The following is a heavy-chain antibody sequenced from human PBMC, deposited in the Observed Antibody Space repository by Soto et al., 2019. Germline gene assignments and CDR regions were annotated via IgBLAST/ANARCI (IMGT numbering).Heavy chain of an antibody. D-gene: IGHD2-21*02. V-gene: IGHV4-34*01. CDR1: GGSFSGYY. Sequence: QVQLQQWGAGLLKPSETLSLTCAVYGGSFSGYYWSWIRQPPGKGLEWIGEINHSGSTNYNPSLKSRVTISVDTSKNQFSLKLSSVTAADTAVYSCARGRGLLNWGQGTLVTVSS. CDR2: INHSGST. J-gene: IGHJ4*02. CDR3: ARGRGLLN.